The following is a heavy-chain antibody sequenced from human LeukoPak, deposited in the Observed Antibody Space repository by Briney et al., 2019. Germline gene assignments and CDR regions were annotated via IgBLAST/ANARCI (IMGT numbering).Heavy chain of an antibody. CDR1: GFTFSNYW. J-gene: IGHJ4*02. Sequence: GGSLRLSCAASGFTFSNYWMSWVRQAPGKGLEWVANIKQDGSEKYFVDSVKGRFAISRDNAKNSLYLQMNSLRAEDTAVYYCARAVLSYYDSSGYFPDYWGQGTLVTVSS. CDR3: ARAVLSYYDSSGYFPDY. D-gene: IGHD3-22*01. CDR2: IKQDGSEK. V-gene: IGHV3-7*01.